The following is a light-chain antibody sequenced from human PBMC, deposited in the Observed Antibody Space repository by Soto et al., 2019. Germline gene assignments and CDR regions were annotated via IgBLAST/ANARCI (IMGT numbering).Light chain of an antibody. CDR3: SSYTSSSTLGV. J-gene: IGLJ2*01. CDR1: SSDVGGYNY. Sequence: QSALTQPASVSVSPGQSITISCTGTSSDVGGYNYVSWYQQHPGKAPKLMIYDVSNRPSGVSNRFSGSKSGNTASLTISGLKAEDEADYYCSSYTSSSTLGVFGGGTKLTVL. CDR2: DVS. V-gene: IGLV2-14*01.